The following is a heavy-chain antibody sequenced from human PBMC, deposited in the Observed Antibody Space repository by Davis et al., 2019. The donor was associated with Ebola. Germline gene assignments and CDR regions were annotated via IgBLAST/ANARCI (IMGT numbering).Heavy chain of an antibody. CDR1: GFTFSSYG. Sequence: GESLKISCAASGFTFSSYGMHWVRQAPGKGLEWVAVISYDGSNKYYADSVKGRFTISRDNSKNTLYLQMNSLRAEDTAVYYCAKEDTVSDYFYYYYGMDVWGQGTTVTVSS. D-gene: IGHD4-17*01. V-gene: IGHV3-30*18. CDR2: ISYDGSNK. CDR3: AKEDTVSDYFYYYYGMDV. J-gene: IGHJ6*02.